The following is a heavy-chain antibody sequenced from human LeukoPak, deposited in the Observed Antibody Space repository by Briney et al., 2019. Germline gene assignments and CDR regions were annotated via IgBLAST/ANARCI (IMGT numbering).Heavy chain of an antibody. V-gene: IGHV4-59*01. J-gene: IGHJ4*02. D-gene: IGHD3-22*01. Sequence: SETLSLTCTVSGVSISSYYWSWIRQPPGKGLEWIGYIYYSGSTNYNPSLKSRVTISVDTSKNQFSLKLSSVTAADTAVYYCARVWSSGYSLDYWGQGTLVTVSS. CDR1: GVSISSYY. CDR2: IYYSGST. CDR3: ARVWSSGYSLDY.